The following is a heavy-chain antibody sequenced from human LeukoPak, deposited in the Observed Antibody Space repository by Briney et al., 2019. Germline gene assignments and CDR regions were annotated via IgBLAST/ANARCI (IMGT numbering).Heavy chain of an antibody. Sequence: PGGSVRLSCAASGFTFSSYWMHWLRQAPGKGLVWVSRINSDGSSTSYADSVKGRFTISRDNAKNTLYLQMHSLSAEDTAVYYCASSGGSYYDYYRVVWGKGTAVTVSS. CDR1: GFTFSSYW. CDR3: ASSGGSYYDYYRVV. V-gene: IGHV3-74*01. J-gene: IGHJ6*03. D-gene: IGHD3-16*01. CDR2: INSDGSST.